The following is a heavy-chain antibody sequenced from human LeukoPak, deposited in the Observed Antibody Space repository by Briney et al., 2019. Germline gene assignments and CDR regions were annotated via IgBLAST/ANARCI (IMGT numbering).Heavy chain of an antibody. Sequence: ASVKVSCKASGYTFTGYYMHWVRQAPGQGLEWMGWINPNSGGTNYAQKFQGRVTMTRDTSISTAYMELSRLRSDDTAVYYCARDLNDYVWGSYRDSNWFDPWGQGTLVTVSS. D-gene: IGHD3-16*02. J-gene: IGHJ5*02. CDR1: GYTFTGYY. CDR2: INPNSGGT. CDR3: ARDLNDYVWGSYRDSNWFDP. V-gene: IGHV1-2*02.